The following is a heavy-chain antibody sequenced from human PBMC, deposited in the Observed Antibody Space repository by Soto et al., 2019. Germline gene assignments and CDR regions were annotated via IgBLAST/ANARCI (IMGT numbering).Heavy chain of an antibody. D-gene: IGHD3-10*01. CDR2: IYSGGST. CDR3: ARXXXXXXYPEYFQH. CDR1: GFTVSSNY. Sequence: EVQLVESGGGLIQPGGSLRLSCAASGFTVSSNYMSWVRQAPGKGLEWVSVIYSGGSTYYADSVKGRFTISRDKSKNTXXLXXXXXXXXXXXXYYXARXXXXXXYPEYFQHWGQGTLVTVSS. J-gene: IGHJ1*01. V-gene: IGHV3-53*01.